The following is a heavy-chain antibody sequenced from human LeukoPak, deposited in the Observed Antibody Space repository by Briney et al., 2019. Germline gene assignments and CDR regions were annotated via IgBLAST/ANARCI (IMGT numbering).Heavy chain of an antibody. CDR1: GYTFTSYD. Sequence: ASVKVSCKASGYTFTSYDINWVRQATGRGLEWMGRMNPNSGNTGYAQKFQGRVTITRNTSISTAYMELSSLRSEDTAVYYCARGRGPAAKARFDPWGQGTLVTVSS. J-gene: IGHJ5*02. CDR2: MNPNSGNT. V-gene: IGHV1-8*03. CDR3: ARGRGPAAKARFDP. D-gene: IGHD2-2*01.